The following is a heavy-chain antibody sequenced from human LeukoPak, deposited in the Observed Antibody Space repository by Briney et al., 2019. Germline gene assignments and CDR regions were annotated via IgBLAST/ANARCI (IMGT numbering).Heavy chain of an antibody. V-gene: IGHV1-2*02. CDR1: GYTLTELS. J-gene: IGHJ3*02. D-gene: IGHD5-18*01. CDR2: INPNSGGT. Sequence: ASVKVSCKVSGYTLTELSMHWVRQAPGQGLECMGWINPNSGGTNYAQKFQGRVTMTRDTSISTAYMELSRLRSDDTAVYYCARTTAMATYDAFDIWGQGTMVTVSS. CDR3: ARTTAMATYDAFDI.